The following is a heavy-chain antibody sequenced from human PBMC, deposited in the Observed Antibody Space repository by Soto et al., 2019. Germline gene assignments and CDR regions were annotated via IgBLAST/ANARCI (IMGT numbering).Heavy chain of an antibody. CDR1: GFTFSDYY. D-gene: IGHD2-2*01. CDR2: ISSSSSYT. CDR3: AGEREYYCSRRYIYDFDY. J-gene: IGHJ4*02. Sequence: QVQLVESGGGLVKPGGSLRLSCAASGFTFSDYYMSWVRQAPGKGLEWVSSISSSSSYTNYADSVKGRFTISRDNAKKSLDLEVNKPEAEETAVYYWAGEREYYCSRRYIYDFDYWGQGTLVTVSS. V-gene: IGHV3-11*06.